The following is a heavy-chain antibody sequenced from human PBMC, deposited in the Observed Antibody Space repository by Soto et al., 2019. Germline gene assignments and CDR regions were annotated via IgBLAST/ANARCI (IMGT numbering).Heavy chain of an antibody. Sequence: QVQLVQSGAEVKKPGASVKVSCTASGYTFTHYAMHWVRHAPGQRLEWMGFINAGSGNTKYSKTFQGRLTFTKDTYASTAYSDMSSLRSEDTAIYYCARGLAADGAWGHGTLVTVSS. CDR3: ARGLAADGA. J-gene: IGHJ5*01. CDR1: GYTFTHYA. D-gene: IGHD6-13*01. CDR2: INAGSGNT. V-gene: IGHV1-3*01.